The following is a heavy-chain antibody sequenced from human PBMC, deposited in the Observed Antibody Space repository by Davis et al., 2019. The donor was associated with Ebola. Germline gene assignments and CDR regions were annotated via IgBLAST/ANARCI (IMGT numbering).Heavy chain of an antibody. V-gene: IGHV1-18*04. J-gene: IGHJ3*02. CDR2: ISAYNGNT. D-gene: IGHD3-3*01. CDR3: ARAYDFWSGYPLGAFDI. Sequence: ASVKVSCKASGYTFTSYGISWVRQAPGQGLEWMGWISAYNGNTNYAQKLQGRVTMTTDTSTSTAYMELRSLRSDDTAVYYCARAYDFWSGYPLGAFDIWGQGTMVAVSS. CDR1: GYTFTSYG.